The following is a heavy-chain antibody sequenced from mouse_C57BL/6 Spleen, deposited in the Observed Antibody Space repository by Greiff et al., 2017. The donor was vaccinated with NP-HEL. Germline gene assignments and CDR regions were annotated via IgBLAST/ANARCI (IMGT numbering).Heavy chain of an antibody. J-gene: IGHJ3*01. V-gene: IGHV1-61*01. D-gene: IGHD2-4*01. CDR2: IYPSDSET. Sequence: QVQLQQPGAELVRPGSSVKLSCKASGYTFTSYWMDWVKQRPGQGLEWIGNIYPSDSETHYNQKFKDKATLTVDKSSSTAYMQLSSLTSEDSAVYYCASGGLRRPYAYWGKGTLVTVSA. CDR3: ASGGLRRPYAY. CDR1: GYTFTSYW.